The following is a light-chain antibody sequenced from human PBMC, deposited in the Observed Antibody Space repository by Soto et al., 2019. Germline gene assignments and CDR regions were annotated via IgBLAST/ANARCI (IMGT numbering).Light chain of an antibody. CDR3: SSYTSSSTPWV. CDR2: DVS. V-gene: IGLV2-14*01. Sequence: QSALTQPASVSGSPGQSITISCTGSSRDVGAYKYVSWYQQHPGKAPKLMIYDVSNRPSGVSDRFSGSKSGNTASLTISGLQAEDEGDYYCSSYTSSSTPWVFGGGTKVTVL. CDR1: SRDVGAYKY. J-gene: IGLJ2*01.